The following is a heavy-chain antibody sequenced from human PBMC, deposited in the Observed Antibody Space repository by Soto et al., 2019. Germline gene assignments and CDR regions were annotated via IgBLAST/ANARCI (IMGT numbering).Heavy chain of an antibody. J-gene: IGHJ4*02. CDR2: INVDGIST. CDR1: GFTFSNYW. Sequence: EVQLMESGGGLVQPGGSLILSCAASGFTFSNYWMHCGRLSPVNWLDWVARINVDGISTSYADSVKGRFTISRYSSTNTQYLHMHSISVEDTAVYYCARGQWQHTFAYWGQGTLVTVSS. CDR3: ARGQWQHTFAY. D-gene: IGHD6-19*01. V-gene: IGHV3-74*01.